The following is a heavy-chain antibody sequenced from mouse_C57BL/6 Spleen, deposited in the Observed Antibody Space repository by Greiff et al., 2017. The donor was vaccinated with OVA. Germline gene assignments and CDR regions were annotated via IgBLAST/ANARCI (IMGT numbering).Heavy chain of an antibody. D-gene: IGHD1-1*01. J-gene: IGHJ2*01. Sequence: VQLQQSGPELVKPGASVKISCKASGYTFTDYYMNWVKQSHGQSLEWIGDINPNNGGTSYNQKFKGKATLTVDKSSSTAYMELRSLTSEDSAVYVCAIITTGVPFDYCCQVTTLTVSS. V-gene: IGHV1-26*01. CDR2: INPNNGGT. CDR1: GYTFTDYY. CDR3: AIITTGVPFDY.